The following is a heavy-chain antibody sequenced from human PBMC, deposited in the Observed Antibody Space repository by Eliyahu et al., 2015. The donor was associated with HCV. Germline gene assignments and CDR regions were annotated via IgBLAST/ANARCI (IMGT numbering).Heavy chain of an antibody. V-gene: IGHV3-9*01. CDR3: AKDIRGGYFDY. CDR2: ISWNSGSI. CDR1: GFTFDDYA. J-gene: IGHJ4*02. Sequence: EVQLVESGGGLVQPGRSLRLSCAASGFTFDDYAMHWVRQAPGKGLEWVSGISWNSGSIDYADSVKGRFTISRDNAKNSLYLQMNSLRAEDTALYYCAKDIRGGYFDYWGQGTLVTVSS. D-gene: IGHD2-15*01.